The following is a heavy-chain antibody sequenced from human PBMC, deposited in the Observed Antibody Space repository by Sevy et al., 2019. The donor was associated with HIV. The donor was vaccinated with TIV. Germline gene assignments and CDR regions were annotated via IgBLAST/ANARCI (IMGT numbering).Heavy chain of an antibody. CDR1: GDSVSTNSAV. CDR2: TYYRSKWYN. Sequence: SQTLSLTCAISGDSVSTNSAVWNWIRQSPSRGLEWLGRTYYRSKWYNDYSVSLKGRLTITPDTSKNQFSLHLKSVTADDTAVYFCARAGATIFGIVTMFFDVWGQGTLVTVSS. D-gene: IGHD3-3*01. J-gene: IGHJ4*02. CDR3: ARAGATIFGIVTMFFDV. V-gene: IGHV6-1*01.